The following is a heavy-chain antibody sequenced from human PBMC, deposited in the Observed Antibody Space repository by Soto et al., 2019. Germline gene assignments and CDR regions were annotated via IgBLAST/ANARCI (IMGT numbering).Heavy chain of an antibody. CDR3: AKDGGRGDDYSYYDMDV. D-gene: IGHD1-26*01. CDR1: GGTFSSHT. CDR2: IIPILGIT. V-gene: IGHV1-69*08. J-gene: IGHJ6*02. Sequence: QVQLVQSGAEVKKPGSSVKVSCKASGGTFSSHTINWVRQAPAQGLEWMGRIIPILGITNYAQRFQGRVTIIAYKFTSTAYMELSSLRSEDTAVYYCAKDGGRGDDYSYYDMDVWGQGTTVTVSS.